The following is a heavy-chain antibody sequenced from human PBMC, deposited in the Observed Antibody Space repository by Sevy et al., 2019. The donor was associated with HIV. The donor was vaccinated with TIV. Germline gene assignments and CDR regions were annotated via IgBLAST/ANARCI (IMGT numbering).Heavy chain of an antibody. V-gene: IGHV3-53*01. Sequence: GGYLRLSCAASGFTVSSNYMSWVRQAPGKGLEWISVIYSGGSTYYADSVKGRFTISRDNSKKTLYLQMNSLRAEVTAVYDCARESSRGFDYWGQGTLVTVSS. D-gene: IGHD6-13*01. CDR2: IYSGGST. J-gene: IGHJ4*02. CDR3: ARESSRGFDY. CDR1: GFTVSSNY.